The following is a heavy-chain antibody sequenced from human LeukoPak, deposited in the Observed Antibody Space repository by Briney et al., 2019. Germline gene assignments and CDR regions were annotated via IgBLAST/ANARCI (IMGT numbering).Heavy chain of an antibody. D-gene: IGHD2-2*01. CDR3: AKVGALGYCSSTSCYFNY. Sequence: GGSLRLSCAASGFTFSSYAMSWIRQAPGKGLEWVSAISGSGGSTYYADSVKGRFTISRDNSKNTLYLQMNSLRAEDTAVYYCAKVGALGYCSSTSCYFNYWGQGTLVTVSS. CDR2: ISGSGGST. J-gene: IGHJ4*02. CDR1: GFTFSSYA. V-gene: IGHV3-23*01.